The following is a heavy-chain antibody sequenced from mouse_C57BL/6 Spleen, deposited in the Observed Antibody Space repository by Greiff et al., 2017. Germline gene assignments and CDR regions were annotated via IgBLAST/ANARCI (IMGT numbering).Heavy chain of an antibody. D-gene: IGHD2-3*01. CDR3: ARDDGYSFAY. CDR2: INPNNGGT. Sequence: VQLQQSGPELVKPGASVKISCKASGYTFTDYYMNWVKQSHGKSLEWIGDINPNNGGTIYNQKFKGKSTLTVDKSSSTAYMELRSLTSEDSAVYYCARDDGYSFAYWGQGTLVTVST. CDR1: GYTFTDYY. V-gene: IGHV1-26*01. J-gene: IGHJ3*01.